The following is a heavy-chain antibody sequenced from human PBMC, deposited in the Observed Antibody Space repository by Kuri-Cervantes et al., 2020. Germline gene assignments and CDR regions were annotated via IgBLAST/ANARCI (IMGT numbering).Heavy chain of an antibody. CDR2: IKQDGSEK. V-gene: IGHV3-7*01. J-gene: IGHJ3*02. Sequence: GESLKISCVASGFTFRNYWINWVRQAPGKGPEWVANIKQDGSEKYYVDSVKGRFTISRDNAKNSLYLQMNSLRAEDTAVYYCARGDDAFDIWGQGTMVTVSS. CDR3: ARGDDAFDI. CDR1: GFTFRNYW.